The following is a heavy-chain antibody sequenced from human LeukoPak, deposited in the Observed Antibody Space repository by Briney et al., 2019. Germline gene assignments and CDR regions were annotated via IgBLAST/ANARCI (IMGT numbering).Heavy chain of an antibody. J-gene: IGHJ4*02. V-gene: IGHV1-18*01. CDR1: GYTFTSHG. D-gene: IGHD7-27*01. CDR3: ARAGNWGSEDY. CDR2: VSGYNGNT. Sequence: ASVKVSCKASGYTFTSHGINWLRQAPGQGLEWMGWVSGYNGNTEYAQKFRGRVTMTRDTSTSTVYMELSSLRSEDTAVYYCARAGNWGSEDYWGQGTLVTVSS.